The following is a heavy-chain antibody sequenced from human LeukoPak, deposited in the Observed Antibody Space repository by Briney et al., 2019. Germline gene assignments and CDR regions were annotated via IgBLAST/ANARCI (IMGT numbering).Heavy chain of an antibody. Sequence: GGSLRLSCAASEFTFSSYAMNWVRQAPGKGLERVSLITGSGGSTYYADSVKGRFTISRDNTKNTLFLQMHSLRAEDSALYYCVRDRGGSDDYWGQGTLVTVSS. CDR3: VRDRGGSDDY. CDR1: EFTFSSYA. V-gene: IGHV3-23*01. D-gene: IGHD3-16*01. CDR2: ITGSGGST. J-gene: IGHJ4*02.